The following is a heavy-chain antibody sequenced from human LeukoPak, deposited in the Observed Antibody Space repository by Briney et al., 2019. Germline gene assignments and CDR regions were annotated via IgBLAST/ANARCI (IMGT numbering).Heavy chain of an antibody. V-gene: IGHV1-18*01. CDR2: ISAYNGNT. D-gene: IGHD3-22*01. CDR3: ARGLEYYYDSSGLGWFDP. J-gene: IGHJ5*02. Sequence: ASVKVSCKASGYTFTSYGISWVRQAPGQGLEWMGWISAYNGNTNYAQKLQGRVTMTTDTSTSTAYMELRSLRSDDTAVYYCARGLEYYYDSSGLGWFDPWGQGALVTVSS. CDR1: GYTFTSYG.